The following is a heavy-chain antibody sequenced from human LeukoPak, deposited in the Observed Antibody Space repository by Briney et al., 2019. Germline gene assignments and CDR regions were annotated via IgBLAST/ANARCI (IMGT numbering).Heavy chain of an antibody. V-gene: IGHV3-21*01. D-gene: IGHD5-18*01. Sequence: GGSLGLSCAASGFTFSSYIMNWVRQAPGKGLEWVSSINSNSNYIYYADSVKGRFTISRDSARDSLYLQMNSLRAEDTAVYYCASSYTAMALDYWGQGTLVTVSS. CDR3: ASSYTAMALDY. CDR1: GFTFSSYI. CDR2: INSNSNYI. J-gene: IGHJ4*02.